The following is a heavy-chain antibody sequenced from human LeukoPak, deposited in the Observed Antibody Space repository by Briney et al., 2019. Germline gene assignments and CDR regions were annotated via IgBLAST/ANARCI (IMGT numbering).Heavy chain of an antibody. D-gene: IGHD2-2*01. J-gene: IGHJ6*03. V-gene: IGHV4-59*01. CDR3: ATCSSTSCLYYYYMDV. CDR2: IYYSGST. Sequence: SETLSLTCTVSGGSISSYYWSWIRQPPGKGLEWIGYIYYSGSTNYNPSLKSRVTISVDTSKNQFSLKLSSVTAADTAVYYCATCSSTSCLYYYYMDVWGKGTTVTVSS. CDR1: GGSISSYY.